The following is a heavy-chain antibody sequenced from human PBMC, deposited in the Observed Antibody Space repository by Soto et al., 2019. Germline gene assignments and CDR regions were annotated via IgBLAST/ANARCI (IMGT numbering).Heavy chain of an antibody. CDR3: VRATYFSDSSGYTRCLDY. D-gene: IGHD3-22*01. CDR1: GFTFSSYA. CDR2: ISGSGGST. V-gene: IGHV3-23*01. J-gene: IGHJ4*02. Sequence: GGSLRLSCAASGFTFSSYAMSWVRQAPGKGLEWVSAISGSGGSTYAASVKGRFTTSRDESKNSVYLQMNSLKTEDTAAYYCVRATYFSDSSGYTRCLDYWGQGTLVTVSS.